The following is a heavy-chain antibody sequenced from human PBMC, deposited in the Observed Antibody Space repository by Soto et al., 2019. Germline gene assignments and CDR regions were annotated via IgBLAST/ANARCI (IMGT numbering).Heavy chain of an antibody. J-gene: IGHJ4*02. CDR1: GFTFSSYA. CDR2: ISGSGGST. V-gene: IGHV3-23*01. CDR3: AKVLRYYYILTGYQRTYYFDY. Sequence: PGGSLRLSCAASGFTFSSYAMSWVRQAPGKGLEWVSAISGSGGSTYYADSVKGRFTISRDNSKNTLYLQMNSLRAEDTAVYYCAKVLRYYYILTGYQRTYYFDYWGQGTLVTVSS. D-gene: IGHD3-9*01.